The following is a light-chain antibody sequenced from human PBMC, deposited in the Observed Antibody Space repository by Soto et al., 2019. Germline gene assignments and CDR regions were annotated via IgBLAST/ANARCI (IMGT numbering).Light chain of an antibody. CDR3: AAWDDSLSGPA. V-gene: IGLV1-44*01. J-gene: IGLJ2*01. CDR1: GSNIGSNT. CDR2: SND. Sequence: QSVLTQPPSVSGTPGQRVTMSCSGGGSNIGSNTVNWYQQLPGTAPRLIMHSNDQRPSGVPDRFSGSKSGTSASLAISDLQSKDQADYYCAAWDDSLSGPAFGGGTKLTVL.